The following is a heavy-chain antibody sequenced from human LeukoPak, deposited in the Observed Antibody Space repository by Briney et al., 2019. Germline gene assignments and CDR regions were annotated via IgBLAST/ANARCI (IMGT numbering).Heavy chain of an antibody. J-gene: IGHJ6*02. Sequence: SGGSLRLSCEASGFTFSNSWMNWVRQAPGKGLEWLANINQDGSQKYYVDSVKGRFTISRDNAKNSLFLQMNSLRAEDTAVYYCGKSMDVWGQGTTVTVSS. V-gene: IGHV3-7*01. CDR2: INQDGSQK. CDR1: GFTFSNSW. CDR3: GKSMDV.